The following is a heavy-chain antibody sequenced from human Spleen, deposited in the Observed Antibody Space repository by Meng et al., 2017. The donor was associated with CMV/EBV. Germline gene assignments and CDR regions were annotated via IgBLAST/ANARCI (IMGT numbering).Heavy chain of an antibody. CDR3: ARVGVGQYYYYGMDV. J-gene: IGHJ6*02. V-gene: IGHV3-30-3*01. CDR2: ISYDGSNK. Sequence: GESLKISCAASGFTFSGYAMHWVRQAPGKGLEWVAVISYDGSNKYYADSVKGRFTISRDNSKNTLYLQMNSLRAEDTAVYYCARVGVGQYYYYGMDVWGQGTTVTVSS. CDR1: GFTFSGYA.